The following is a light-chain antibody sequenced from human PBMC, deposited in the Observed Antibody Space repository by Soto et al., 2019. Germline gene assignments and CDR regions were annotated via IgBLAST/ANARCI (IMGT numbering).Light chain of an antibody. CDR1: QSVSSN. V-gene: IGKV3-15*01. CDR2: DVS. J-gene: IGKJ2*01. CDR3: QQYDNWPLEFT. Sequence: EIVMTQSPATLSVSPGERATLSCRASQSVSSNLAWYQQKPGQAPRLLIYDVSTRATGIPARFSGSGSGTDFTLTISSLQSEVFAFYYCQQYDNWPLEFTFGQGTKLKIK.